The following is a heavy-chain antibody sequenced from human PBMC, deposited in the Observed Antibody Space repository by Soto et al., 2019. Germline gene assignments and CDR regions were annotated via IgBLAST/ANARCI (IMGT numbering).Heavy chain of an antibody. CDR3: TTEGHCTHGVCLYYYYTMDV. CDR2: IKTKSDDGTT. CDR1: GFTSTNAW. J-gene: IGHJ6*02. V-gene: IGHV3-15*07. Sequence: PGGSLRVSCVVSGFTSTNAWMNWVRQAPGKGLEWVGRIKTKSDDGTTDYAAPVKGRFTISTDDSKSTLYLQMNSLKIEDTAVYYCTTEGHCTHGVCLYYYYTMDVWGQGTTVTVSS. D-gene: IGHD2-8*01.